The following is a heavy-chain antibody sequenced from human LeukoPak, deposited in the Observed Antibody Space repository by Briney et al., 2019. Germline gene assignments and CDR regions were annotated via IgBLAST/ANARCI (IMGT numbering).Heavy chain of an antibody. D-gene: IGHD3-16*01. CDR1: GGTFSSYG. V-gene: IGHV1-69*13. Sequence: SVKVSCKASGGTFSSYGISWVRQAPGQGLEWVGGIIPIFGKADYAQKSQGRVTITADEYTRIVYMEVSSLRSEDTAVYYCAREGGVGPTPAAFDIWGQGTMVTVSS. J-gene: IGHJ3*02. CDR3: AREGGVGPTPAAFDI. CDR2: IIPIFGKA.